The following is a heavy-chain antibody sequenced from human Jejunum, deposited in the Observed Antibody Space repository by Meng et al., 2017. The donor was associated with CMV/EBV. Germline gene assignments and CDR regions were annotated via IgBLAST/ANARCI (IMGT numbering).Heavy chain of an antibody. CDR3: TRCAITASVNFDL. Sequence: HRSSPGFVKLSGVLILTCNGFGVSNGGGDFDWSWDVQPAGKGLEWLGFNYFSGKNYYHPSLNRRVSISLNTYKNQFSLKLTSVTDADTALYYCTRCAITASVNFDLWGQGTLVTVSS. V-gene: IGHV4-30-4*01. J-gene: IGHJ5*02. CDR1: GVSNGGGDFD. CDR2: NYFSGKN. D-gene: IGHD6-6*01.